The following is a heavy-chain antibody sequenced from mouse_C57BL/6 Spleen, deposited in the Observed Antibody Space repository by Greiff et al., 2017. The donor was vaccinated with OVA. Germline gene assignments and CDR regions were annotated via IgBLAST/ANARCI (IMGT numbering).Heavy chain of an antibody. D-gene: IGHD1-1*01. Sequence: DVKLVESGGGLVQPGGSLSLSCAASGFTFTDYYMSWVRQPPGKALEWLGFIRNKANGYTTEYSASVKGRFTISRDNSQSILYLQMNALRAEDSATYYCASSSLWYFDVWGTGTTVTVSS. J-gene: IGHJ1*03. CDR2: IRNKANGYTT. V-gene: IGHV7-3*01. CDR1: GFTFTDYY. CDR3: ASSSLWYFDV.